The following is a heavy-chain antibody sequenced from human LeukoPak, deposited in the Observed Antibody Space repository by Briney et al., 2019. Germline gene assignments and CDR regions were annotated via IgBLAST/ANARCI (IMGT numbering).Heavy chain of an antibody. CDR2: IIPIFGTA. D-gene: IGHD5-18*01. Sequence: SVKVSCKASGGTFSSYAISWVRQAPGQGLEWMGGIIPIFGTANYAQKFQGRVTITADESTSTAYMELSSLRSEDTAVYYCARSGYYVDTAMVRYYYYGMDVWGQGTTVTVSS. V-gene: IGHV1-69*13. J-gene: IGHJ6*02. CDR1: GGTFSSYA. CDR3: ARSGYYVDTAMVRYYYYGMDV.